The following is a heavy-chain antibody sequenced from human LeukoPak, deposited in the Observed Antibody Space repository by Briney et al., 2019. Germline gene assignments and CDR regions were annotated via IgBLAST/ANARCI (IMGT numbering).Heavy chain of an antibody. V-gene: IGHV3-48*03. CDR3: ARGSGYMIWYFDL. CDR1: GFTFSSYA. J-gene: IGHJ2*01. Sequence: GRSLRLSCAASGFTFSSYAMHWVRQAPGKGLEWVSYISSSGSTIYYADSVKGRFTISRDNAKNSLYLQMNSLRAEDTAVYYCARGSGYMIWYFDLWGRGTLVTVSS. CDR2: ISSSGSTI. D-gene: IGHD3-22*01.